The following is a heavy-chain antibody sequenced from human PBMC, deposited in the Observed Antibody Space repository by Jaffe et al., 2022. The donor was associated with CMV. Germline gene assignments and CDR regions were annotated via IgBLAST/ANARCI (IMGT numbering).Heavy chain of an antibody. CDR3: ARGTELGYCSSSSCHSMDV. V-gene: IGHV4-34*01. J-gene: IGHJ6*03. CDR1: GGSFSVYS. CDR2: INYSGST. D-gene: IGHD6-13*01. Sequence: QVQLQQWGAGLLKPSETLSLTCAFYGGSFSVYSWSYIRQPPGKGLEWIGEINYSGSTNYNPSLKSRVTISVDTSKSQFSLTLRSVTAADTAVYYCARGTELGYCSSSSCHSMDVWGKGTTVTVSS.